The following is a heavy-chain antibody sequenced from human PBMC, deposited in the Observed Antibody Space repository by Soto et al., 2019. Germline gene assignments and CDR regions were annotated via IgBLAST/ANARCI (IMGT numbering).Heavy chain of an antibody. J-gene: IGHJ3*02. V-gene: IGHV1-3*01. CDR2: INAGNGNT. CDR1: GYTFTSYA. CDR3: ASSQTLGYDFWSGYPMGAFDI. Sequence: ASVKVSCKASGYTFTSYAMHWVRQAPGQRLEWMGWINAGNGNTKYSQKFQGRVTITRDTSASTAYMELSSLRSEDTAVYYCASSQTLGYDFWSGYPMGAFDIWGQGTMVTVSS. D-gene: IGHD3-3*01.